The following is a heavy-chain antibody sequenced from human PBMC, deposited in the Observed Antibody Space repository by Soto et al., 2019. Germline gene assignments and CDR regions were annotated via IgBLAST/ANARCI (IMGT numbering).Heavy chain of an antibody. D-gene: IGHD2-15*01. CDR2: ISGSGGNT. Sequence: EVQLLESGGGLVQPGGSLRLSCAASGFTFSNYAMSWVRQAPGKGLEWVSAISGSGGNTYYADSVKGRFTISRDQSKNTLYLQMNSLRAEDTAVYYRAKDKGAGGGSCFDYWGQGTLVTVSS. V-gene: IGHV3-23*01. CDR3: AKDKGAGGGSCFDY. J-gene: IGHJ4*02. CDR1: GFTFSNYA.